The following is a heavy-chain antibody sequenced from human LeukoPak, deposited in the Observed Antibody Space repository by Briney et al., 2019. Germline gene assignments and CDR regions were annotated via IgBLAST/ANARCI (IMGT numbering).Heavy chain of an antibody. D-gene: IGHD6-13*01. J-gene: IGHJ6*02. Sequence: PSETLSLTCTVSGGSISSYYWSWIRQPPGKGLEWIGYIYYSGSTNYNPSLKSRVTISVDTSKSQFSLKLSSVTAADTAVYYCARVVGMAAAGTSAYGMDVWGQGTTVTVSS. CDR2: IYYSGST. V-gene: IGHV4-59*01. CDR1: GGSISSYY. CDR3: ARVVGMAAAGTSAYGMDV.